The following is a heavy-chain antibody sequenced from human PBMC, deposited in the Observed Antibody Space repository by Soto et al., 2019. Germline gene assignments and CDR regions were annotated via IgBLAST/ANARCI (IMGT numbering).Heavy chain of an antibody. V-gene: IGHV4-61*03. CDR1: GGSVSSGNYY. D-gene: IGHD2-15*01. CDR3: ASALSCSGGSCSFDP. Sequence: QVQLQESGPGLVKPSETLSLTCTVSGGSVSSGNYYWSWIRQPPGKGLEWIGFIYYSGSTNYNPSPTSRVTVSXAXSXXPFSLKLSSVTAADTAVYYCASALSCSGGSCSFDPWGQGTLITVSS. CDR2: IYYSGST. J-gene: IGHJ5*02.